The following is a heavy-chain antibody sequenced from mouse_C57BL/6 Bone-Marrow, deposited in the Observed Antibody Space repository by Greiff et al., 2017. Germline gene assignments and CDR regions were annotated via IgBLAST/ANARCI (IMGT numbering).Heavy chain of an antibody. CDR1: GYTFTSYW. J-gene: IGHJ1*03. CDR2: IHPNSGST. D-gene: IGHD2-2*01. CDR3: GSDYYAYSLSFDD. Sequence: QVQLQQPGAELVKPGASVKLSCKASGYTFTSYWMHWVKQRPGQGLEWIGMIHPNSGSTNYNEKFKSKATLTVDKSSSTAYMQLSSLTSEDSAVYYCGSDYYAYSLSFDDWGTGTTVTVSS. V-gene: IGHV1-64*01.